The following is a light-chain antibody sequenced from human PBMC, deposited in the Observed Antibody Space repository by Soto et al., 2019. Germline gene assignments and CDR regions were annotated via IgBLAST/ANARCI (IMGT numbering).Light chain of an antibody. CDR2: GAS. J-gene: IGKJ5*01. Sequence: ESVLTQSPGTLSLSPGERATLSCRASQSVSSSYLAWYQQKPGQAPRLLIYGASSRATGIPDRFSGSGSGTDFTLTISRLEPEDFAVYYCQQYGSSSITFGQGTRL. V-gene: IGKV3-20*01. CDR3: QQYGSSSIT. CDR1: QSVSSSY.